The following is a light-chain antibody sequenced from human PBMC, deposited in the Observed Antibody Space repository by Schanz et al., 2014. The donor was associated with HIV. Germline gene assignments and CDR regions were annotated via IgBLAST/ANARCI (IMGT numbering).Light chain of an antibody. CDR2: DVS. CDR3: SSYTSSLTRV. CDR1: SSDVGGYNY. Sequence: QSALTQPASVSGSPGQSITISCTGTSSDVGGYNYVSWYQQHPGKAPKLMIYDVSNRPLGVSNRFSGSKSGNTASLTISGLRAEDEADYFCSSYTSSLTRVFGTGTKLTVL. J-gene: IGLJ1*01. V-gene: IGLV2-14*03.